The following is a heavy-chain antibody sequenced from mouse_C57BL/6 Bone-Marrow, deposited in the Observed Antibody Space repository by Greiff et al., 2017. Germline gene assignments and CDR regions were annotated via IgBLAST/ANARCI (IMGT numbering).Heavy chain of an antibody. V-gene: IGHV3-6*01. CDR2: ISYDGSN. D-gene: IGHD1-1*01. CDR1: GYSITSGHY. Sequence: EVKLMESGPGLVKPSQSLSLTCSVTGYSITSGHYWNWIRQFPGNKLEWMGYISYDGSNNYNPSLKNRISITRDTSKNQFFLKLNSVTTEDTATYYCARSYGSYYYAMDYWGQGTSVTVSS. J-gene: IGHJ4*01. CDR3: ARSYGSYYYAMDY.